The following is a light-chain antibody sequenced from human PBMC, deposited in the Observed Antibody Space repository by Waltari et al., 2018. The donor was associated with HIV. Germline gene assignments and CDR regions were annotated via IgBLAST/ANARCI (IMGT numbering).Light chain of an antibody. CDR1: NSDIGASDY. J-gene: IGLJ2*01. CDR3: ASLSNSVSLVV. Sequence: QSALTQPASVSGSPGQSLTISCTGTNSDIGASDYVSCYQTYPDRVPRLLIFEVRKRPSGISQRVSGSKSASTAALTSSGLEVDDEATYYCASLSNSVSLVVFGGGTHVTVL. CDR2: EVR. V-gene: IGLV2-14*01.